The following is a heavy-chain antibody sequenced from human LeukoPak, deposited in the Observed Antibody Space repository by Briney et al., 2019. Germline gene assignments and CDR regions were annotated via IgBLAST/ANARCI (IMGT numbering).Heavy chain of an antibody. J-gene: IGHJ4*02. Sequence: GGSLRLSCGVSGFIFDDYTMHWVRQAPGKGLQWVSLINWDGGSTYYDASVKGRFTVSRDNSKNSLYLQMNSLRTEDTAFYYCATGAEDSPMNFYHWGQGTLVTVSS. CDR1: GFIFDDYT. CDR3: ATGAEDSPMNFYH. CDR2: INWDGGST. V-gene: IGHV3-43*01. D-gene: IGHD5-18*01.